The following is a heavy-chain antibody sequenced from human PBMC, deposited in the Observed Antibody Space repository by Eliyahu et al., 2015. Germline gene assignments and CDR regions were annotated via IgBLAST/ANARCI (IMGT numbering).Heavy chain of an antibody. V-gene: IGHV1-69*06. D-gene: IGHD6-13*01. Sequence: QVQLVQSGAEVKKPXSSVXXSCKXSGGTFXSYAXXWVRQAPGQGLEWMGGXIPIFGTANYAQKFQGRVTITADKSTSTAYMELSSLRSEDTAVYYCAMRQGIAAARGLWYFDLWGRGTLVTVSS. CDR3: AMRQGIAAARGLWYFDL. CDR2: XIPIFGTA. CDR1: GGTFXSYA. J-gene: IGHJ2*01.